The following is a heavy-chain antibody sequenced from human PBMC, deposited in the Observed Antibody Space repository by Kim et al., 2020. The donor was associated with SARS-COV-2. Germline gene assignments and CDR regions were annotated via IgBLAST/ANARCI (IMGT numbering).Heavy chain of an antibody. CDR2: IYYSGST. V-gene: IGHV4-31*03. J-gene: IGHJ5*02. CDR1: GGSISSGGYY. Sequence: SETLSLTCTVSGGSISSGGYYWSWIRQHPGKGLEWIGYIYYSGSTYYNPSLKSRVTISVDTSKNQFSLKLSSVTAADTAVYYCARSPPFYGSGKGWFDPWGQGTLVTVSS. CDR3: ARSPPFYGSGKGWFDP. D-gene: IGHD3-10*01.